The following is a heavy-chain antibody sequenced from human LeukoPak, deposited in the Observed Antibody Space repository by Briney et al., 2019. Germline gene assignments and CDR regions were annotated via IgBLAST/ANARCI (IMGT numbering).Heavy chain of an antibody. CDR3: ARAPGYCSSTSCPSYYGMDV. Sequence: PGGSLRLSCATSGFTVSSNYMSWVRQAPGKGLEWVSVIYTGGSTYYADSVKGRFTISRDNSKNTLYLQMNSLRAEDTAVYYCARAPGYCSSTSCPSYYGMDVWGQGTTVTVSS. CDR2: IYTGGST. CDR1: GFTVSSNY. J-gene: IGHJ6*02. D-gene: IGHD2-2*01. V-gene: IGHV3-53*01.